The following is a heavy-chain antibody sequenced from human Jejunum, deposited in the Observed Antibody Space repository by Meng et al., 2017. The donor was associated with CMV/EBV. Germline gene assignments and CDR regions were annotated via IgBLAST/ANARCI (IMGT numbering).Heavy chain of an antibody. D-gene: IGHD6-13*01. CDR2: ISGSGATT. J-gene: IGHJ4*02. CDR3: AKDASLPGAGAEFDF. Sequence: GFSFSIHAMSWVRQAPGKGLEWVSVISGSGATTHYADSVKGRFTISRDNSKNTLYLQMNSLRPEDTAVYYCAKDASLPGAGAEFDFWGQGTLVTVSS. CDR1: GFSFSIHA. V-gene: IGHV3-23*01.